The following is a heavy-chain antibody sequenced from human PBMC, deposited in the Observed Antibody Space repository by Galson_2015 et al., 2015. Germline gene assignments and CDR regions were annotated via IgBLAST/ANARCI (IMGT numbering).Heavy chain of an antibody. CDR2: IYWDDDK. Sequence: PALVKPTQTLTLTCTFSGFSLSTSGVGVGWIRQPPGKALEWLALIYWDDDKRYSPSLKSRLTITKDTSKNQVVLTMTNMDPVDTATYYCARHYYDSSGYPRGGFDIWGQGTMVTVSS. CDR3: ARHYYDSSGYPRGGFDI. J-gene: IGHJ3*02. CDR1: GFSLSTSGVG. D-gene: IGHD3-22*01. V-gene: IGHV2-5*02.